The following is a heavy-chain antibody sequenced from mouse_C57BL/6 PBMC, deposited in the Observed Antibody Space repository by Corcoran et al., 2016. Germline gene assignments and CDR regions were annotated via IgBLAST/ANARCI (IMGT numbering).Heavy chain of an antibody. D-gene: IGHD3-3*01. Sequence: QVQLKQSGAELVRPGASVKLSCKASGYTFTDYSINWVKQRPGQGLEWIARIYPGSGNTYYNEKFKGKATLTAEKSSSTAYMQLSSLTSEDSAVYFCAREVAVPIFDVWGTGTTVTVSS. CDR2: IYPGSGNT. J-gene: IGHJ1*03. CDR1: GYTFTDYS. CDR3: AREVAVPIFDV. V-gene: IGHV1-76*01.